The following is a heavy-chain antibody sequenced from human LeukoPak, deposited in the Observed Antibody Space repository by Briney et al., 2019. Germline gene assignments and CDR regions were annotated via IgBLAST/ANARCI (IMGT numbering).Heavy chain of an antibody. V-gene: IGHV4-4*07. CDR2: IYTSGST. D-gene: IGHD2-15*01. CDR3: AREPDCSGGSCPFDY. CDR1: GGSISSYY. J-gene: IGHJ4*02. Sequence: TSETLSLTCTVSGGSISSYYWSWIRQPAGKGLEWIGRIYTSGSTNYNPSLKSRVTMSVDTSKNQFSLKLSSVTAADTAVYYCAREPDCSGGSCPFDYWGQGTLVTVSS.